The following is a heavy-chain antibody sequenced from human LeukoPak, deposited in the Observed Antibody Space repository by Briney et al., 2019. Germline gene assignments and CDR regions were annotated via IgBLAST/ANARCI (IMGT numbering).Heavy chain of an antibody. V-gene: IGHV4-4*02. CDR1: GGSISSSNW. Sequence: PSETLSLTCAVSGGSISSSNWWSWVRPPPGKGLEWIGEIYHSGSTNYNPSLKSRVTISVDKSKNQFSLKLSSVTAADTAVYYCARDQGDGSGSYYVHWFDPWGQGTLVTVSS. CDR3: ARDQGDGSGSYYVHWFDP. J-gene: IGHJ5*02. D-gene: IGHD3-10*01. CDR2: IYHSGST.